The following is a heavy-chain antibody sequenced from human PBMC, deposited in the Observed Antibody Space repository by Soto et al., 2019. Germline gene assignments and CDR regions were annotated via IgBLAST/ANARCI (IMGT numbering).Heavy chain of an antibody. J-gene: IGHJ4*02. CDR3: ARRKERSGPYYLDL. D-gene: IGHD6-25*01. CDR2: MNPNNGNA. Sequence: ASVKVSCKASGFTFITYDFSWVRQAAGRGLEWMGWMNPNNGNAGFAQKFRGRINMTRNTSISTAYLELSSLRSDDSAVYFCARRKERSGPYYLDLWGQGTQVTVSS. CDR1: GFTFITYD. V-gene: IGHV1-8*01.